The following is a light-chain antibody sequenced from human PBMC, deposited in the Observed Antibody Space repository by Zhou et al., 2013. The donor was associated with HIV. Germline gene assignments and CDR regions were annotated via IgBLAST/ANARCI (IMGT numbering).Light chain of an antibody. Sequence: IQMTQSPSSLSASVGDRVTISCRASQGIGSDLAWYQQRPGKAPKRLIYGASTLQSGVPLRFSGSGSGADFALTINSLQPEDVATYYCLQHNSYPYSFGQGTKLEIK. CDR1: QGIGSD. CDR2: GAS. CDR3: LQHNSYPYS. J-gene: IGKJ2*03. V-gene: IGKV1-17*01.